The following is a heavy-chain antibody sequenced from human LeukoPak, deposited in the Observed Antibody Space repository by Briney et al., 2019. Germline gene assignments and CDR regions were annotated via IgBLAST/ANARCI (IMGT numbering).Heavy chain of an antibody. Sequence: ASVKVSCKASGYTFTGYYMHWVRQAPGQGLEWMGWINPNSGGTNYAQKFQGRVTMTRDTSISTAYMELSRLRSDDTAVYYCAGDCSSTSCYHYYYMDVWGKGTTVTVSS. CDR2: INPNSGGT. J-gene: IGHJ6*03. CDR1: GYTFTGYY. D-gene: IGHD2-2*01. CDR3: AGDCSSTSCYHYYYMDV. V-gene: IGHV1-2*02.